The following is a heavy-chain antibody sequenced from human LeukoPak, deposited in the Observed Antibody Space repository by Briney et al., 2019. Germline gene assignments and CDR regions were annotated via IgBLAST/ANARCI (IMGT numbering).Heavy chain of an antibody. Sequence: GGSLRLSSAASGFTFSSYWMSWVRRAPGKGLEWVANIKQDGSEKYYVDSVKGRFTISRDNAKNSLYLQMNSLRAEDTAVYYCATGGARYYYSDYWGQGTLVTVSS. CDR1: GFTFSSYW. CDR2: IKQDGSEK. J-gene: IGHJ4*02. CDR3: ATGGARYYYSDY. V-gene: IGHV3-7*01. D-gene: IGHD3-10*01.